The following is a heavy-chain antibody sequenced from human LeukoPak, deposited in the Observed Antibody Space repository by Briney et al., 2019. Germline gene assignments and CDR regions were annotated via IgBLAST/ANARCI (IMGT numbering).Heavy chain of an antibody. CDR2: IYYSGST. CDR3: AREIRSRGTGWFDP. J-gene: IGHJ5*02. Sequence: PSETLSLTCTVSGGSVSSGSYYWSWIRQPPGKGLEWIGYIYYSGSTNYNPSLKSRVTISVDTSKNQSSLKLSSVTAADTAVYYCAREIRSRGTGWFDPWGQGTLVTVSS. CDR1: GGSVSSGSYY. D-gene: IGHD1-1*01. V-gene: IGHV4-61*01.